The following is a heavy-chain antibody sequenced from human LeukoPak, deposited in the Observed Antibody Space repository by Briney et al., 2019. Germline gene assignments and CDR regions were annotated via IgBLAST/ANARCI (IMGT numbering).Heavy chain of an antibody. CDR2: IYPGDSDT. CDR1: GYSFTNYW. CDR3: ARRTGIAAALYYFDY. Sequence: GESLKISCKGSGYSFTNYWIAWVRQMPGKGVEWMEIIYPGDSDTRYSPSFQGQVTISADKSISTAYLQWSSLKASDTAMYYCARRTGIAAALYYFDYWGQGTPVTVSS. J-gene: IGHJ4*02. D-gene: IGHD6-13*01. V-gene: IGHV5-51*01.